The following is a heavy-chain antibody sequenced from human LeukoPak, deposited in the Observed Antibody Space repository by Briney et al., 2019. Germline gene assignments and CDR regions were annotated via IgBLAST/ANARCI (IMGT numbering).Heavy chain of an antibody. V-gene: IGHV4-34*01. CDR3: ARSDYKYYYDSSGYSYAFDI. CDR1: GGSFSGSY. CDR2: INQSGTT. J-gene: IGHJ3*02. D-gene: IGHD3-22*01. Sequence: SETLSLTCAVSGGSFSGSYWSWVRQPPGKGMEWIGEINQSGTTNYNPSLNSRVTISVDTSENQFSLNLNSVTAADTAVYYCARSDYKYYYDSSGYSYAFDIWGQGTMVTVSS.